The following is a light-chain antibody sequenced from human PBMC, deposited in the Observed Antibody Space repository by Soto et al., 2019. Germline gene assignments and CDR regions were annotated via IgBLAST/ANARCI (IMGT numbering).Light chain of an antibody. CDR2: EVS. V-gene: IGLV2-14*01. CDR1: SSGVGGYNH. Sequence: QSVLTQPASVSGSPGQSITISCTGTSSGVGGYNHVSWYQQHPGKAPKVMIYEVSYRPSGVSSRFSGSKSGNTASLTISGLQAEDEADYYCSSYTASSTYVFGGGTKVTVL. J-gene: IGLJ1*01. CDR3: SSYTASSTYV.